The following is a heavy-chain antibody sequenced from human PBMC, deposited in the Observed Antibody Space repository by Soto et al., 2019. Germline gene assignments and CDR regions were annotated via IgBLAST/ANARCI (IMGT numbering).Heavy chain of an antibody. CDR2: ISSNGGST. V-gene: IGHV3-64D*08. J-gene: IGHJ3*02. CDR1: GFTFSNAW. CDR3: VKDLWELPEGAFDI. D-gene: IGHD1-26*01. Sequence: PGGSLRLSCAASGFTFSNAWMNWVRQAPGKGLEYVSAISSNGGSTYYADSVKGRFTISRDNSKNTLYLQMSSLRAEDTAVYYCVKDLWELPEGAFDIWGQGTMVTVSS.